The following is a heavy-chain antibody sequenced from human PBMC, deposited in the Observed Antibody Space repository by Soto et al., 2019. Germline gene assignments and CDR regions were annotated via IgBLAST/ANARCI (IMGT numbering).Heavy chain of an antibody. CDR1: GYTFPSYY. J-gene: IGHJ6*02. D-gene: IGHD3-3*01. CDR2: INPSGGST. CDR3: ASNRERITIFGVVISRYYGMDV. Sequence: ASVKVSCKASGYTFPSYYMHWVRQAPGQGLEWMGIINPSGGSTSYAQKFQGRVTMTRDTSTSTVYMELSSLRSEDTAVYYCASNRERITIFGVVISRYYGMDVWGQGTTVTVSS. V-gene: IGHV1-46*01.